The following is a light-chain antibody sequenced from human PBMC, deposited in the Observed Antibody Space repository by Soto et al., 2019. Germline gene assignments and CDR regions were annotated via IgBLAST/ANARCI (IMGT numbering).Light chain of an antibody. CDR3: SSYTSSSTRV. J-gene: IGLJ3*02. CDR1: SSDVGGYHY. V-gene: IGLV2-14*01. CDR2: EVS. Sequence: QSALTQPASVSGSPGQSITISCTGTSSDVGGYHYVSWYQQHRGKAPKLMIYEVSNRPSGVSNRFSGSKSGNTASLTISGLQAEDEADYYCSSYTSSSTRVFGGGTKLTV.